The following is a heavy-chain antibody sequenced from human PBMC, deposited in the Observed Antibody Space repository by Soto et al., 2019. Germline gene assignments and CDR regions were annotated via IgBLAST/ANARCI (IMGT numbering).Heavy chain of an antibody. D-gene: IGHD2-15*01. CDR1: GFTFHHYA. CDR2: VSYDGNYK. Sequence: GGSLRLSCVASGFTFHHYAIDWVRQAPGKGLEWVAVVSYDGNYKDYAESVKGRFTISRDNSNNVVYLQMESLRPEDTAIYYCVKESGGSGRENDFDTWGQGTLVTVSS. V-gene: IGHV3-30*18. CDR3: VKESGGSGRENDFDT. J-gene: IGHJ4*02.